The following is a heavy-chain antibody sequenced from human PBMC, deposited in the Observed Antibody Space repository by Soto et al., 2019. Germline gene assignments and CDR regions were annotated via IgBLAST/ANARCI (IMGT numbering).Heavy chain of an antibody. CDR3: AREPATAKPEGVDF. V-gene: IGHV1-2*03. CDR2: INPNSGGT. J-gene: IGHJ4*02. CDR1: GYTFSGYY. D-gene: IGHD1-1*01. Sequence: AASVKVSCKASGYTFSGYYIHWVLQAPGQGLEWMGWINPNSGGTKYAPKLQGGVTMTRDTSITTAYMELSRLRSGDMAVYYCAREPATAKPEGVDFWGQGTLVTVSS.